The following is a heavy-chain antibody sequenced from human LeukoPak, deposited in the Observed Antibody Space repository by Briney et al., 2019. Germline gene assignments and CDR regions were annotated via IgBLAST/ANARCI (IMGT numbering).Heavy chain of an antibody. CDR1: GFIFSSYA. CDR3: ARMDDYTNYYFDY. CDR2: ISSNGDRT. Sequence: GGSLRLSCAASGFIFSSYAMHWVRQAPGKGLEFVPAISSNGDRTYYARSVKDRFTISRDNAKNTVDLQMGSLRPEDMGVYYCARMDDYTNYYFDYWGQGTVVTVSS. J-gene: IGHJ4*02. D-gene: IGHD4-11*01. V-gene: IGHV3-64*01.